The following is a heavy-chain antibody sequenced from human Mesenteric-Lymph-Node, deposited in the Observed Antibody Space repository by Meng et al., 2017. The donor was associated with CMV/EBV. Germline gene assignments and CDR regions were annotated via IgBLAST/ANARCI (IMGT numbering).Heavy chain of an antibody. CDR3: AKDRGYCSSTSCYSPLGDYHYGLDV. Sequence: GESLKISCAASGFTFSNYWIHWVRQAPGKGLVCDSRINSDGSSTRYADSVKGRFSISRDNAKNTLCVQMNRLRAEDTALYYCAKDRGYCSSTSCYSPLGDYHYGLDVRGQGTKVTVSS. J-gene: IGHJ6*02. D-gene: IGHD2-2*02. CDR1: GFTFSNYW. CDR2: INSDGSST. V-gene: IGHV3-74*01.